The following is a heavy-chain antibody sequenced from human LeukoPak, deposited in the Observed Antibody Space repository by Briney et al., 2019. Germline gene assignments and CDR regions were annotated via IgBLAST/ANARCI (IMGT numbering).Heavy chain of an antibody. CDR3: AKDTVKVATIGRVPHYTDV. V-gene: IGHV3-30*02. CDR2: IRYDGSIK. J-gene: IGHJ6*03. Sequence: QPGRSLRLSCAASGFSFSSYGMHWVRQAPGKGLEWVTFIRYDGSIKYYADSVKGRFTISRDNSKNTLYLQMNSLRAEDTAVYYCAKDTVKVATIGRVPHYTDVWGKGTTVTISS. CDR1: GFSFSSYG. D-gene: IGHD5-12*01.